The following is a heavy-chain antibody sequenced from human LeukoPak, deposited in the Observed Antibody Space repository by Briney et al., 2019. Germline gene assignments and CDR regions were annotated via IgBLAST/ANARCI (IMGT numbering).Heavy chain of an antibody. J-gene: IGHJ3*02. Sequence: PSETLSLTCSVSGGSISSYYWSWTRQPPGKGLEWIGYVYYSGSTNYNPSLKSRVTISVDTSKNQFSLKLSSVTAADTAVYYCARGRGYSYVIDAFDIWGQGTMVTVSS. V-gene: IGHV4-59*01. D-gene: IGHD5-18*01. CDR2: VYYSGST. CDR1: GGSISSYY. CDR3: ARGRGYSYVIDAFDI.